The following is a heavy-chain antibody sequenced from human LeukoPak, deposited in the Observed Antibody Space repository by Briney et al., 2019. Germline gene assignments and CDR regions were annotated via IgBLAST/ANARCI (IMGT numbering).Heavy chain of an antibody. Sequence: GGSLRLSCSASGFPFSSYAMHWVRQAPGKGLEWVSSTAGSSGYISYADSVKGRFTISRDNAKKSLYLQMTSLTAEDTAVYYCARDRGAYCGGDCYLGFDYWGRGTLVTVSS. V-gene: IGHV3-21*01. CDR1: GFPFSSYA. J-gene: IGHJ4*01. CDR2: TAGSSGYI. CDR3: ARDRGAYCGGDCYLGFDY. D-gene: IGHD2-21*02.